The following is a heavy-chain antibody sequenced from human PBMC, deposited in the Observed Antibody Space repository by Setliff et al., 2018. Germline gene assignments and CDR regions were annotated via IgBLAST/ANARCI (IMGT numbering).Heavy chain of an antibody. CDR2: ISGSSTYT. D-gene: IGHD6-6*01. J-gene: IGHJ5*02. V-gene: IGHV3-21*01. Sequence: TGGSLRLSCAASGFTFSSYGMNWVRQAPGKGLEWVSSISGSSTYTYYADSVKGRFTISRDNAKDSLYLQMNSLRAEDTAVYYCARAPSSSSASWFDPWGQGTLVTVSS. CDR3: ARAPSSSSASWFDP. CDR1: GFTFSSYG.